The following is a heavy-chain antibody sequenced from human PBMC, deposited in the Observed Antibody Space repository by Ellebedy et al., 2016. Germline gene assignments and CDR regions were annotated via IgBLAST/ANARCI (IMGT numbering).Heavy chain of an antibody. V-gene: IGHV3-23*01. CDR1: GISFGNFF. CDR2: ISAGGDDT. CDR3: RQGHYADY. D-gene: IGHD2-2*01. Sequence: GESLKISXATSGISFGNFFMSWVRQAPGKGLQWVSTISAGGDDTYLADSVKGRFTLSRDNFRNTLHLQMNNLRGEDTAVYYCRQGHYADYWGQGTLVTVSS. J-gene: IGHJ4*02.